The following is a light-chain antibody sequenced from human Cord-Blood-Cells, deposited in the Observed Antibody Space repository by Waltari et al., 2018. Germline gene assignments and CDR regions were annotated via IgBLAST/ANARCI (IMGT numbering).Light chain of an antibody. CDR3: QSYDSSLSAVV. CDR2: GNS. J-gene: IGLJ2*01. CDR1: SSNIGAGYD. Sequence: CTGSSSNIGAGYDVHWYQQLPGTAPKLLIYGNSNRPSGVPDRFSGSKSGTSASLAITGLQAEDEADYYCQSYDSSLSAVVFGGGTKLTVL. V-gene: IGLV1-40*01.